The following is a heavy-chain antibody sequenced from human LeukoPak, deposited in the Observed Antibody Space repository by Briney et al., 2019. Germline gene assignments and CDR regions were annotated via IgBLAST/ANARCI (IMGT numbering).Heavy chain of an antibody. J-gene: IGHJ6*03. CDR3: ASDSTGYSSGWYAGQYYYYMDV. D-gene: IGHD6-19*01. CDR1: GGSISSYY. CDR2: IYTSGST. V-gene: IGHV4-4*07. Sequence: SETLSLTCTVSGGSISSYYWSWIRQPAGKGLEWIGRIYTSGSTNYNPSPKSRVTMSVDTSKNQFSLKLSSVTAADTAVYYCASDSTGYSSGWYAGQYYYYMDVWGKGTTVTVSS.